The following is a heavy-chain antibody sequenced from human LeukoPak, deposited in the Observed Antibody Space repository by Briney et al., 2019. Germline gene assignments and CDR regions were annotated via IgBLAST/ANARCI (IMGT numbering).Heavy chain of an antibody. J-gene: IGHJ4*02. CDR2: IIPIFGTA. CDR3: ARVRRGYCSGGSCYGEFDY. CDR1: GYTFTTYG. Sequence: SVKVSCKASGYTFTTYGISWVRQAPGQGLEWMGGIIPIFGTANYAQKFQGRVTITADESTSTAYMELSSLRSEDTAVYYCARVRRGYCSGGSCYGEFDYWGQGTLVTVSS. D-gene: IGHD2-15*01. V-gene: IGHV1-69*13.